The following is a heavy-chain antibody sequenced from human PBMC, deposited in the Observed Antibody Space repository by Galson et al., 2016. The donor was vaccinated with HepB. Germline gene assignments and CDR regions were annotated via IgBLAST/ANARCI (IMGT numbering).Heavy chain of an antibody. J-gene: IGHJ4*02. CDR1: GFTFSSYV. D-gene: IGHD1-26*01. Sequence: SLRLSCAASGFTFSSYVMSWVRQAPGKGLEWVSSISGSGVTTYYRDSVKGRFTISRDNSKNTLYLQMSSLRAEDTAVYYCAKDLHVDPVIVEILSSYFDSRGQGTLVTVSS. CDR2: ISGSGVTT. CDR3: AKDLHVDPVIVEILSSYFDS. V-gene: IGHV3-23*01.